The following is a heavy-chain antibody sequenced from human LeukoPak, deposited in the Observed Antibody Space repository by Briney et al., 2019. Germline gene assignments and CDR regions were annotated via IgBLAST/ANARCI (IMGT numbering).Heavy chain of an antibody. CDR1: GGSISSYY. V-gene: IGHV4-59*01. CDR2: IYYSGST. CDR3: ARYPITNSGSRSGFVDY. D-gene: IGHD1-26*01. J-gene: IGHJ4*02. Sequence: PSETLSLTCTVSGGSISSYYWSWIRQPPGKGLEWIGYIYYSGSTNYNPSLKSRVTISVDTSKNQFSLKLSSVTAADTAVYYCARYPITNSGSRSGFVDYWGQGTLVTVSS.